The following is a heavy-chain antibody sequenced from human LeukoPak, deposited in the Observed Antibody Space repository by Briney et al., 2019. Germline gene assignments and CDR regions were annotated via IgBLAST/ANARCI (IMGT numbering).Heavy chain of an antibody. CDR2: IYSGGST. Sequence: GGSLRLSCAASGFTFSSYWMSWVRQAPGKGLEWVSVIYSGGSTYYADSVEGRFTISRDNSKNTLYLQMNSLGAEDTAVYYCARDQSGFLEWPFWGQGTLVTVSS. V-gene: IGHV3-66*02. D-gene: IGHD3-3*01. J-gene: IGHJ4*02. CDR3: ARDQSGFLEWPF. CDR1: GFTFSSYW.